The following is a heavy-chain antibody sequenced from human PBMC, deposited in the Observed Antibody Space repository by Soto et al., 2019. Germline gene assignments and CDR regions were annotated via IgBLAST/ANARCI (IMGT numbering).Heavy chain of an antibody. CDR1: GGSISSYY. CDR3: ARAPRGNYGYPSYFVY. V-gene: IGHV4-59*01. J-gene: IGHJ4*02. D-gene: IGHD3-10*01. CDR2: IYYSGST. Sequence: PSETLSLTCTVSGGSISSYYWSWIRQPPGKGLEWIGYIYYSGSTNYNPSLKSRVTISVDTSKNQFSLKLSSVTAADTAVYYCARAPRGNYGYPSYFVYWGKGTLVTVSS.